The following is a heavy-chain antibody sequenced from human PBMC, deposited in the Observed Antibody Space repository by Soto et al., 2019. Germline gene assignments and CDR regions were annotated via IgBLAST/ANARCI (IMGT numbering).Heavy chain of an antibody. CDR3: ATPVTRLIAFDL. D-gene: IGHD4-17*01. J-gene: IGHJ3*01. CDR1: GGTINNFA. V-gene: IGHV1-69*01. Sequence: QVQLVQSGAEVKKPGSSVKVSCKASGGTINNFAISWVRQAPGQGLEWMGGIIPIFGTANYAQKFQDRITITADESTSTAYMELSSLRSEDTAVYYCATPVTRLIAFDLWGQGTMVTVSS. CDR2: IIPIFGTA.